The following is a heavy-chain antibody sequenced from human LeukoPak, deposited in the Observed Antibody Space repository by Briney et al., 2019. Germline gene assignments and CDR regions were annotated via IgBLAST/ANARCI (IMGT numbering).Heavy chain of an antibody. CDR1: GFTFSSYA. Sequence: PGGSLRLSCAASGFTFSSYAMSWVRQAPGKGLEWVSAISGSGGGTYYADSVKGRFTISRDNSKNTLYLQMDSLRAEDTAVYYCAKEDYYGSGSYRDFDYWGQGTLVTVSS. V-gene: IGHV3-23*01. D-gene: IGHD3-10*01. CDR3: AKEDYYGSGSYRDFDY. J-gene: IGHJ4*02. CDR2: ISGSGGGT.